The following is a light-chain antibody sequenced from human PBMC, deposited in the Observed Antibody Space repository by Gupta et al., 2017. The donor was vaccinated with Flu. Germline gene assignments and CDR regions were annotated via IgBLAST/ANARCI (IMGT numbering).Light chain of an antibody. CDR1: VFPKQY. CDR2: KDS. Sequence: VSPGQTARITCSGDVFPKQYAYWYQQKPAQAPVLVIYKDSERPSGIPVRFSGSSSGTTATLAISGVQAADEADYYCQSADSSGTHVVFGGGTKLTGL. J-gene: IGLJ2*01. CDR3: QSADSSGTHVV. V-gene: IGLV3-25*03.